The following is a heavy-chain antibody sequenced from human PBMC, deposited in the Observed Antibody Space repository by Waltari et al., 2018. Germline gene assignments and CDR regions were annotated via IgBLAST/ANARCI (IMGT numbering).Heavy chain of an antibody. CDR2: IDYSGST. J-gene: IGHJ4*02. CDR3: ARDIPGIAAAGKGGYFDY. CDR1: GGSISSHY. V-gene: IGHV4-59*11. Sequence: QVQLQESGPGLVKPSETLSLTCTVSGGSISSHYWSWIRQPPGKGLEWIGYIDYSGSTNYNPSLKSRVTISVDTSKNQFSLKLSSVTAADTAVYYCARDIPGIAAAGKGGYFDYWGQGTLVTVSS. D-gene: IGHD6-13*01.